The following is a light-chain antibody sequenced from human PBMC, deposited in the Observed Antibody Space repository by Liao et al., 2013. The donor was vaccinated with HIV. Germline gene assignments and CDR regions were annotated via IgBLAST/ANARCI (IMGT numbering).Light chain of an antibody. Sequence: SYVXTQPPSVSVAPGKTARITCGGNNIGSKSVHWYQQKPGQAPVLVIYYDSDRPSGIPERFSGSNSGNTATLTISRVEAGDEADYYCQVWDSSSDQDVFGTGTKVTVL. CDR2: YDS. CDR1: NIGSKS. J-gene: IGLJ1*01. V-gene: IGLV3-21*01. CDR3: QVWDSSSDQDV.